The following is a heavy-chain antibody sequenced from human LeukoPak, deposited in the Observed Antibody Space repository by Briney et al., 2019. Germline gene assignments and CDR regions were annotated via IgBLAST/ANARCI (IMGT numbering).Heavy chain of an antibody. V-gene: IGHV3-30*03. J-gene: IGHJ3*02. CDR2: MSYDGNNK. CDR1: GFTFSSFG. Sequence: GGSLRLSCSASGFTFSSFGMHWVRQAPGKGLEWVTLMSYDGNNKYSADSVRGRFSISRDNSKNTLYLQMTSLRAEDTAVYYCARDGLFLVVAAREDAFDIWGQGTMVTVSS. D-gene: IGHD2-15*01. CDR3: ARDGLFLVVAAREDAFDI.